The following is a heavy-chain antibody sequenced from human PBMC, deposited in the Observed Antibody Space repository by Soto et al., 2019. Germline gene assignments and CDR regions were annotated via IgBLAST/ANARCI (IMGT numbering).Heavy chain of an antibody. Sequence: SQTLSLTCTVSGDSINSHCYYWGWIRQPPGRGLEGIGYISNNGRTNYSPSLKSRITISIDTSKNQFCLRLRSVTAADTAVYYCAREWGDCGDVSCLLPYLDWWCLGGRVTVS. CDR2: ISNNGRT. D-gene: IGHD2-21*01. CDR1: GDSINSHCYY. CDR3: AREWGDCGDVSCLLPYLDW. V-gene: IGHV4-30-4*01. J-gene: IGHJ4*02.